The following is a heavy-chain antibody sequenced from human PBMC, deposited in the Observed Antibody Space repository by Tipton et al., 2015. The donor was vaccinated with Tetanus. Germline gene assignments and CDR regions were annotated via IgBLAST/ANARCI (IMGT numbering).Heavy chain of an antibody. V-gene: IGHV3-23*01. J-gene: IGHJ6*02. D-gene: IGHD3-10*01. CDR2: ISRSGGST. Sequence: SLRLSCVDSAITFSTYAMSWVRQAPGKGLEWVSGISRSGGSTYYADSVKGRFTISRDNSQRTLFLQMSSLRAEDTVVYFCANMDTYFYHGRDVWGQGTTVTVSS. CDR1: AITFSTYA. CDR3: ANMDTYFYHGRDV.